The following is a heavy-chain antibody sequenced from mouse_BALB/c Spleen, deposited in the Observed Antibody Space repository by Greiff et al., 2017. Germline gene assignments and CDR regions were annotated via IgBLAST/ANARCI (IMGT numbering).Heavy chain of an antibody. V-gene: IGHV5-6*02. J-gene: IGHJ3*01. CDR1: GFTFSSYG. Sequence: DVKLVESGGDLVKPGGSLKLSCAASGFTFSSYGMSWVRQTPDKRLEWVATISSGGSYTYYPDSVKGRFTISRDNAKNTLYLQMSSLKSEDTAMYYCARQGGNYWFAYWGQGTLVTVS. CDR2: ISSGGSYT. D-gene: IGHD2-1*01. CDR3: ARQGGNYWFAY.